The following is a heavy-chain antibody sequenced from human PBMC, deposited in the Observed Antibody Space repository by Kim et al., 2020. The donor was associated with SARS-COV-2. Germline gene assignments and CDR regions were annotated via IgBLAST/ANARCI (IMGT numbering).Heavy chain of an antibody. D-gene: IGHD3-10*01. V-gene: IGHV4-59*13. CDR3: ARTYGSGSYYNVPNWFDP. CDR2: IYYSGST. CDR1: GGSISSYY. Sequence: SETLSLTCTVSGGSISSYYWSWIRQPPGKGLEWIGYIYYSGSTNYNPSLKSRVTISVDTSKNQFSLKLSSVTAADTAVYYCARTYGSGSYYNVPNWFDPWGQGTLVTVSS. J-gene: IGHJ5*02.